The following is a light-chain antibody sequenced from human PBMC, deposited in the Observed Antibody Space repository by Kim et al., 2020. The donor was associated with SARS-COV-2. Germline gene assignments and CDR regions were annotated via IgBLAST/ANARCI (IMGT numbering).Light chain of an antibody. J-gene: IGKJ1*01. V-gene: IGKV1-39*01. CDR1: QNIDSF. CDR2: AAS. CDR3: QQSYSTPR. Sequence: DIQMTQSPSSLSASVGDRVTITCRASQNIDSFLNWYQQKPGKAPKLLISAASNLQSGVPSRFSGSGSGTDFTLTITSLQPEDFATYFCQQSYSTPRFGQGTKVDIK.